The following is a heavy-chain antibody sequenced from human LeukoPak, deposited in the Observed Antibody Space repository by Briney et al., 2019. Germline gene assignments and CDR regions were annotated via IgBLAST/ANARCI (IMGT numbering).Heavy chain of an antibody. CDR1: GFTVSSNY. CDR3: AREARHDSSGYYFDF. D-gene: IGHD3-22*01. Sequence: AGGSLRLSCAASGFTVSSNYMSWVRQAPGKGLEWVSIIYSGGSTYYADSVKGRFTISRDNSKNTLYLQMNSLRAEDTAVYYCAREARHDSSGYYFDFWGQGTLVTVSS. J-gene: IGHJ4*02. CDR2: IYSGGST. V-gene: IGHV3-53*01.